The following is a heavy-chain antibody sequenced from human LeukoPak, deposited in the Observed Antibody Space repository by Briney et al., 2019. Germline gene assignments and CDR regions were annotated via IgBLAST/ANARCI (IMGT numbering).Heavy chain of an antibody. CDR3: ARKGQQLVNFDY. CDR2: IYYSGST. Sequence: PSETLSLTCTVSGGSISSSSYYWGWIRQPPGKGLEWIGSIYYSGSTYYNPSLKSRVPISVDTSKNQFSLKLSSVTAADTAVYYCARKGQQLVNFDYWGQGTLVTVSS. D-gene: IGHD6-13*01. J-gene: IGHJ4*02. CDR1: GGSISSSSYY. V-gene: IGHV4-39*07.